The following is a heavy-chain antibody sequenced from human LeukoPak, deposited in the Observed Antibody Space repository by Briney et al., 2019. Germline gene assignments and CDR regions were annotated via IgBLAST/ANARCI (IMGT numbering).Heavy chain of an antibody. V-gene: IGHV4-59*01. CDR1: GGSISSYY. D-gene: IGHD6-13*01. Sequence: SETLSLTCTVSGGSISSYYWSWIRQPPGKGLEWIGYIYYSGSTNYNPSLKSRVTISVDTSKNQFSLKLSSVTAADTAVYYCARLAAAGTNRFDPWGQGTLVTVSS. CDR3: ARLAAAGTNRFDP. CDR2: IYYSGST. J-gene: IGHJ5*02.